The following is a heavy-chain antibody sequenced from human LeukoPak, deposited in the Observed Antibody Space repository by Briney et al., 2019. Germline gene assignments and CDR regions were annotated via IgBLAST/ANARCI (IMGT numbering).Heavy chain of an antibody. CDR3: ARDPHYDSSGYRYWYFDL. J-gene: IGHJ2*01. CDR1: GGSISSYY. CDR2: IYYSGST. V-gene: IGHV4-59*01. Sequence: PSETLSLTCTVSGGSISSYYWSWIRQPPGKGLEWIGYIYYSGSTNYSPSLKSRVTISVDTSKNQFSLKLSSVTAADTAVYYCARDPHYDSSGYRYWYFDLWGRGTLVTVSS. D-gene: IGHD3-22*01.